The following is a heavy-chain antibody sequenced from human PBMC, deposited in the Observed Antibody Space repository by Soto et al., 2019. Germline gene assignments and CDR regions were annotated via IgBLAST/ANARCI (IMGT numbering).Heavy chain of an antibody. CDR3: ARSFKVGFLEWLLIAPTQFDY. V-gene: IGHV4-4*02. CDR2: IFHEGNI. CDR1: GGSIDSSDW. Sequence: PSETLSLTCALSGGSIDSSDWWNWVRQTPEKGLEWIGEIFHEGNIIYNPSLKSRVTMSVDKSKNQLSLELRSVTAADTAVYYCARSFKVGFLEWLLIAPTQFDYWGQGTLVTVSS. J-gene: IGHJ4*02. D-gene: IGHD3-3*01.